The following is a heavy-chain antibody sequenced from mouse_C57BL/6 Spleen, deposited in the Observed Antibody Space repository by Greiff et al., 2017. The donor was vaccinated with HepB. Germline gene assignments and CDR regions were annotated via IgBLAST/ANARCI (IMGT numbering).Heavy chain of an antibody. J-gene: IGHJ1*03. CDR1: GFNIKDYY. D-gene: IGHD1-1*01. Sequence: EVKLQESGAELVKPGASVKLSCTASGFNIKDYYMHWVKQRTEQGLEWIGRIDPEDGETKYAPKFQGKATITADTSSNTAYLELSSLTSEDTAVYYCARPDDYGSSYWYFDVWGTGTTVTVSS. V-gene: IGHV14-2*01. CDR2: IDPEDGET. CDR3: ARPDDYGSSYWYFDV.